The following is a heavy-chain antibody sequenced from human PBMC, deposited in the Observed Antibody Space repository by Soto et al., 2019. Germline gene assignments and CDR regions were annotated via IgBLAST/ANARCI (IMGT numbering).Heavy chain of an antibody. Sequence: GGSLRLSCAASGFSFSNAWMSWVRQAPGKGLEWVGRIKTKIDGETTEYAAFVKGRLTTSRDDSKNMVSLQMNSLKIDDTAVYYYVTDQTSLMDVWGQGTTVTVSS. D-gene: IGHD6-6*01. J-gene: IGHJ6*02. V-gene: IGHV3-15*01. CDR1: GFSFSNAW. CDR3: VTDQTSLMDV. CDR2: IKTKIDGETT.